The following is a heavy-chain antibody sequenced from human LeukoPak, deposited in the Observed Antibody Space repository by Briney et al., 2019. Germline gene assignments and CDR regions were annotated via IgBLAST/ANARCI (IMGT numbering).Heavy chain of an antibody. Sequence: SETLSLTCTVSGGSISGSTYYWGWVRQPPGKGLEWIGSIYYSGSTYYNPSLKSRVTISVDTSKNQFSLKLSSVTAADTAVYYCARSGSSWYSGWFDPWGQGTLVTVSS. V-gene: IGHV4-39*01. J-gene: IGHJ5*02. D-gene: IGHD6-13*01. CDR3: ARSGSSWYSGWFDP. CDR1: GGSISGSTYY. CDR2: IYYSGST.